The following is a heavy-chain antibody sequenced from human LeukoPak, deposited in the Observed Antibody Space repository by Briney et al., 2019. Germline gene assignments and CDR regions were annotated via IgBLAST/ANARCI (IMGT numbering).Heavy chain of an antibody. V-gene: IGHV4-61*02. CDR3: ACQTRYYYGSSGYRYYSDY. D-gene: IGHD3-22*01. CDR1: GGSISSGSYY. Sequence: PSQTLSLTCTVSGGSISSGSYYWSWIRQPAGKGLEWIGRIYTSGSTNYNPSLKSQVTISVDTSKNQFSLKLSSVTAADTAVYYCACQTRYYYGSSGYRYYSDYWGQGTLVTVSS. CDR2: IYTSGST. J-gene: IGHJ4*02.